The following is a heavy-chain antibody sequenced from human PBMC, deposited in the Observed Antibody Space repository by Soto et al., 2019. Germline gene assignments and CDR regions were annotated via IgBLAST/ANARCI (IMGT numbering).Heavy chain of an antibody. CDR3: ASSTVTPKYYYYGMDV. Sequence: GESLKISCKGSGYSFTSYWIGWVRQMPGKGLEWMGIIYPGDSDTRYSPSFQGQVTISADKSISTAYLQWSSLKASDTAMYYCASSTVTPKYYYYGMDVWGQGTTVTVSS. CDR2: IYPGDSDT. J-gene: IGHJ6*02. V-gene: IGHV5-51*01. D-gene: IGHD4-17*01. CDR1: GYSFTSYW.